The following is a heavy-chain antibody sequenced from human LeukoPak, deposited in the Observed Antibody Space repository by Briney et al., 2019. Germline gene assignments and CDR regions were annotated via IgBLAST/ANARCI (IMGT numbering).Heavy chain of an antibody. CDR2: IRGSGGGT. CDR1: GISISSYA. J-gene: IGHJ4*02. CDR3: VKARMPHCGTDCLES. V-gene: IGHV3-23*01. Sequence: GESLRLSCAASGISISSYAMSWVRQAPGKGLEWVSVIRGSGGGTYYADSVKGRFTISRDNSKNTVYLQMNSLRAEDTAVYYCVKARMPHCGTDCLESWGQGTLVTVSS. D-gene: IGHD2-21*02.